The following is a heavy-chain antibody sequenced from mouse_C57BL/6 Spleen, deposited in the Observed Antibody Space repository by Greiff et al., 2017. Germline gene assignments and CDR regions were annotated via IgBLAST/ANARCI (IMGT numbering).Heavy chain of an antibody. V-gene: IGHV1-26*01. CDR1: GYTFTDYY. CDR2: INPNNGGT. D-gene: IGHD3-3*01. Sequence: EVQLQQSGPELVKPGASVKISCKASGYTFTDYYMNWVKQSHGKSLEWIGDINPNNGGTSYNQKFKGKATLTVDKYSSTAYMELRSLTSEDSAVYYCARGRGYAMDYWGQGTSVTVSS. J-gene: IGHJ4*01. CDR3: ARGRGYAMDY.